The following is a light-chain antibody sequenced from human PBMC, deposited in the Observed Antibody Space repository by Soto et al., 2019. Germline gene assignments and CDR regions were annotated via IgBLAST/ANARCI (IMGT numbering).Light chain of an antibody. J-gene: IGKJ5*01. CDR1: QDISNY. V-gene: IGKV1-33*01. CDR2: DAS. CDR3: QQYANRFS. Sequence: DIQMTQSPSSLPASVGDRVTITCQASQDISNYLSWYQIKPGKAPKLLIYDASNLETGVPSRFSGIGYGTDFTFTITSLQPEDIATDYCQQYANRFSFGQGTRLDIK.